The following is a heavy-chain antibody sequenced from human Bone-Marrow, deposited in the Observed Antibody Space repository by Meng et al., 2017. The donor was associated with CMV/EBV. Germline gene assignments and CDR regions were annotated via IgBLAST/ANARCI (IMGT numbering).Heavy chain of an antibody. D-gene: IGHD5-24*01. CDR3: ASPRGVATITRNAFDI. J-gene: IGHJ3*02. CDR1: GGTFSSYA. CDR2: IIPIFGTA. Sequence: SVKVSCKASGGTFSSYAISWVRQAPGQGLEWMGGIIPIFGTANYAQKFQGRATITTDESTSTAYMELNSLRSEDTAVYYCASPRGVATITRNAFDIWGQGTMVTVSS. V-gene: IGHV1-69*05.